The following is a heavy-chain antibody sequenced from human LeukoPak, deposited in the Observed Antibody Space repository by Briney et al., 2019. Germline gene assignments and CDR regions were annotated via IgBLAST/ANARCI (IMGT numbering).Heavy chain of an antibody. CDR2: INSDWSST. CDR3: ARGGRWAQDAFDI. D-gene: IGHD3-16*01. CDR1: GFTFSSYL. J-gene: IGHJ3*02. V-gene: IGHV3-74*01. Sequence: PGGSLRLSCAASGFTFSSYLMHWVRQAPGKGLVWVSRINSDWSSTSYPHSLKGRFTIYRDNDKNPVYLQMNSLRAEHTAVYYCARGGRWAQDAFDIWRRGTMVTVSS.